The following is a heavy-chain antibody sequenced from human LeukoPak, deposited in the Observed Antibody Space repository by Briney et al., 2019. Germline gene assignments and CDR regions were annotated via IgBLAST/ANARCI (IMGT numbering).Heavy chain of an antibody. CDR1: GFTFSGSW. Sequence: GAALRLSCAASGFTFSGSWMSWGRQAPGKGLERVATIKGDGSGKFYVDSVKGRFAISRDDAKSSLFLQMDSLRSEDTAVCYCTKNTHDYWGQGNLVTVSS. D-gene: IGHD1/OR15-1a*01. J-gene: IGHJ4*02. CDR2: IKGDGSGK. V-gene: IGHV3-7*01. CDR3: TKNTHDY.